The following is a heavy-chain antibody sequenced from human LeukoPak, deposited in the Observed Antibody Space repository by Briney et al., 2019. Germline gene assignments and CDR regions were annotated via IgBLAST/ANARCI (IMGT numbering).Heavy chain of an antibody. Sequence: GESLKISCKGSGYSFTSYWIGWVRQMPGKGLGWMGIIYPGDSDTRYSPSFQGQVTISADKSISTAYLQWSSLKASDTAMYYCARLRGHSGSYPPRYYFDYWGQGTLVTVSS. J-gene: IGHJ4*02. CDR2: IYPGDSDT. D-gene: IGHD1-26*01. V-gene: IGHV5-51*01. CDR1: GYSFTSYW. CDR3: ARLRGHSGSYPPRYYFDY.